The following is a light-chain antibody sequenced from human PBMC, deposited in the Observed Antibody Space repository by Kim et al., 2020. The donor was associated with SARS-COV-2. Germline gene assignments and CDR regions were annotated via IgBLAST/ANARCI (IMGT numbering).Light chain of an antibody. CDR2: GAS. CDR1: QSLSSN. V-gene: IGKV3-15*01. J-gene: IGKJ4*01. Sequence: EIVMTQSPATLSVSPGDRATLSCRASQSLSSNLAWYQQKPGQAPRLLIHGASTRATVIPPRFSGSGSATEFTLTISSLQSEDFAVYYCQQYNNWPLTFGGGTKVEVK. CDR3: QQYNNWPLT.